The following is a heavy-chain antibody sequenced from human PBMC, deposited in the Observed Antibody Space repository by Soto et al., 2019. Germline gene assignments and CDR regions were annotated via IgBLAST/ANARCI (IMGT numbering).Heavy chain of an antibody. CDR1: GYPFTDYF. Sequence: SVKVSCKTSGYPFTDYFIHWVRQAPGQGLEWMGIISLYHHSTSYAQKFQGRLTVTADTSTTTVYMDLSSLTSEDSAVYWCARELYSCGGDCPYYMDYWGQGTLVTVS. D-gene: IGHD2-21*02. J-gene: IGHJ4*02. V-gene: IGHV1-46*01. CDR2: ISLYHHST. CDR3: ARELYSCGGDCPYYMDY.